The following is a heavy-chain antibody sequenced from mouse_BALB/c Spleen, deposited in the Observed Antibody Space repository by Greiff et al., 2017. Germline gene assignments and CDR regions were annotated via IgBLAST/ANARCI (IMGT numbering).Heavy chain of an antibody. Sequence: EVQGVESGGGLVKPGGSLKLSCAASGFTFSDYYMYWVRQTPEKRLEWVATISDGGSYTYYPDSVKGRFTISRDNAKNNLYLQMSSLKSEDTAMYYCARGGYDRGNYYAMDYWGQGTSVTVST. V-gene: IGHV5-4*02. D-gene: IGHD2-14*01. J-gene: IGHJ4*01. CDR2: ISDGGSYT. CDR1: GFTFSDYY. CDR3: ARGGYDRGNYYAMDY.